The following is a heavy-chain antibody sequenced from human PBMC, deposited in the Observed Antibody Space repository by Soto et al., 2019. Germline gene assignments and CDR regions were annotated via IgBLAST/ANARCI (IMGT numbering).Heavy chain of an antibody. CDR3: ARDGYVITAVPLPYGLDV. CDR2: ISAHSGNT. V-gene: IGHV1-18*04. D-gene: IGHD2-2*01. J-gene: IGHJ6*02. CDR1: GYTFSSYG. Sequence: ASVKVSCKASGYTFSSYGISWVRQAPGQGLEWMGWISAHSGNTNYEQKFQGRVTMTTDTSTSTAYTELRSLRSDDTAVYYCARDGYVITAVPLPYGLDVWGQGTTVTVSS.